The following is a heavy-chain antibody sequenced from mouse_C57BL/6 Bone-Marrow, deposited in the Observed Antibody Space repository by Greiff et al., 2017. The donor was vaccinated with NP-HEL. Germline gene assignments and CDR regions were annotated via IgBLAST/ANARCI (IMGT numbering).Heavy chain of an antibody. D-gene: IGHD2-2*01. CDR3: ARGLCPRFAY. CDR1: GYSFTGYY. Sequence: EVQLQQSGPELVKPGASVKISCKASGYSFTGYYMNWVKQSPEKSLEWIGEINPSTGGTTYNQKFKAKATLTVDKSSSTAYMQLKSLTSEDSAVYYCARGLCPRFAYWGQGTLVTVSA. V-gene: IGHV1-42*01. J-gene: IGHJ3*01. CDR2: INPSTGGT.